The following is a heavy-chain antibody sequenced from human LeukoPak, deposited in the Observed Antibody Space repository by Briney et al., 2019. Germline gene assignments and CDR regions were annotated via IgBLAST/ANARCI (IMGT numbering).Heavy chain of an antibody. J-gene: IGHJ4*02. Sequence: GGSLRLSCAASGFTFSSYSINWVRQAPGKGLEWVSYISSSSSTIYYADSVKGRFTISRDNAKNSLYLQMNSLRAEDTAVYYCASFYYYDSSGYYQSDYWGQRTLVTVSS. V-gene: IGHV3-48*01. D-gene: IGHD3-22*01. CDR1: GFTFSSYS. CDR2: ISSSSSTI. CDR3: ASFYYYDSSGYYQSDY.